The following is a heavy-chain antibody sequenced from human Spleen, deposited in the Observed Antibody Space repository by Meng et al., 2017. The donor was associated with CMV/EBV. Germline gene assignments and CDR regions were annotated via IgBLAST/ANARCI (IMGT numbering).Heavy chain of an antibody. CDR2: ISYDGSNK. CDR3: ARVTEEALEWLFHYYYYGMDV. J-gene: IGHJ6*02. D-gene: IGHD3-3*01. V-gene: IGHV3-30-3*01. CDR1: GFTFSSYA. Sequence: GGSLRLSCAASGFTFSSYAMHWVRQAPGKGLEWVAVISYDGSNKYYADSVKGRFTISRDNSQNTLYLQMNSLGAEDTAVYYCARVTEEALEWLFHYYYYGMDVWGQGTTVTVSS.